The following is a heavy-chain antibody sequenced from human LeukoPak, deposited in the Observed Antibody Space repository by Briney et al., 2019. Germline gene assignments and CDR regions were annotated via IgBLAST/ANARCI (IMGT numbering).Heavy chain of an antibody. D-gene: IGHD4-17*01. CDR2: ISSSSSYI. J-gene: IGHJ4*02. CDR3: ARGTGDYRV. Sequence: GVSLRLSCAAYGFSLSSYWMNWVRQAQGKGLVWLSSISSSSSYIYYADSVRGRFTISRDKAKNYLYLQMNSRSAEDTAVYYCARGTGDYRVWGQGTLVTASS. V-gene: IGHV3-21*01. CDR1: GFSLSSYW.